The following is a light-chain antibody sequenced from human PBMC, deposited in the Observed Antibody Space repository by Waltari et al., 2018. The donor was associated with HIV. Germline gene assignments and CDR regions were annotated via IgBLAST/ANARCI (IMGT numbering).Light chain of an antibody. Sequence: SYELTQPPSASVSPGQTARISCPGDAMPTQYVFWYQQRPGQAPVMVIYRDKERPSGIPDRFSGSSAGTTVTLTISGVQAEDEADYYCQSADSTGTYWVFGGGTKLTVL. CDR1: AMPTQY. V-gene: IGLV3-25*03. CDR3: QSADSTGTYWV. CDR2: RDK. J-gene: IGLJ3*02.